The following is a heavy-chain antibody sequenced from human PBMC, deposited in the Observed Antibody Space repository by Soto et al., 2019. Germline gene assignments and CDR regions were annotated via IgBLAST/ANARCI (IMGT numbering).Heavy chain of an antibody. CDR2: IYKTGIS. J-gene: IGHJ5*02. V-gene: IGHV4-39*01. Sequence: LSLTCTVSGDSVSSTPYSWGWFRQPPGKGLEWIGSIYKTGISYNPSLKSRVTISQDTSQTQFSLKLSSMTAADTAMYYCAKLPTGFPNWIDPWGQGIPVTVSS. CDR1: GDSVSSTPYS. CDR3: AKLPTGFPNWIDP. D-gene: IGHD3-10*01.